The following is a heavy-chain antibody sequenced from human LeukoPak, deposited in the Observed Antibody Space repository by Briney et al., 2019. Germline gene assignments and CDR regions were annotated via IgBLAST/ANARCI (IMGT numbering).Heavy chain of an antibody. Sequence: SETLSLTCTVSGGSISSYYGTWIRQPPGKGLEWIGYLDYSGSTNYNPSLKSRVTISVDTSKNQFSLKVSSVTAADTAVYYCARVYDFWSAPFDYWGQGTLVTVSS. D-gene: IGHD3-3*01. CDR2: LDYSGST. J-gene: IGHJ4*02. CDR1: GGSISSYY. V-gene: IGHV4-59*01. CDR3: ARVYDFWSAPFDY.